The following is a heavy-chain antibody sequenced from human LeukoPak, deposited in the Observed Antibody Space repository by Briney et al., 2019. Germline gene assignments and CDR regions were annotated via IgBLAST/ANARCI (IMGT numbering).Heavy chain of an antibody. J-gene: IGHJ4*02. V-gene: IGHV3-23*01. CDR2: ISGSGGST. CDR1: GFTFSSYA. Sequence: GGSLRLSCAASGFTFSSYAMSWVRQAPGKGLEWVSAISGSGGSTYYADSVKGRFTISRDNSKNTLYLQMSSLRAEDTAVYYCATSGYDEYYFDYWGQGTLVTVSS. CDR3: ATSGYDEYYFDY. D-gene: IGHD5-12*01.